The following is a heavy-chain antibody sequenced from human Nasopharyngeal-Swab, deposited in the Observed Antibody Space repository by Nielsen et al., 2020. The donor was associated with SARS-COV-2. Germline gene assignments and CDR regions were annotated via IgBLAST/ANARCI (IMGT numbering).Heavy chain of an antibody. CDR2: ISVYNGNT. J-gene: IGHJ4*02. D-gene: IGHD6-19*01. Sequence: ASVKVSCKASGYTFANYGVSWVRQAPGQGLEWMGWISVYNGNTGYAQNFQGRVTMTPDTSTHTGYLELRSLRSDDTAVYYCARGNGWYPDHWGQGTLVTVSS. V-gene: IGHV1-18*01. CDR3: ARGNGWYPDH. CDR1: GYTFANYG.